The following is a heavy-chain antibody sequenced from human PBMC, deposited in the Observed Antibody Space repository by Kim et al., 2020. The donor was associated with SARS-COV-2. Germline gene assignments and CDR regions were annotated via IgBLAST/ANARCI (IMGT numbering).Heavy chain of an antibody. D-gene: IGHD1-26*01. CDR2: INHSGST. Sequence: SETLSLTCAVYGGSFSGYYWSWIRQPPGKGLEWIGEINHSGSTNYNPSLKSRVTISVDTSKNQFSLKLSSVTAADTAVYYCARGVSRGSGSYYVGPKGYWGQGTLVTVSS. J-gene: IGHJ4*02. CDR1: GGSFSGYY. CDR3: ARGVSRGSGSYYVGPKGY. V-gene: IGHV4-34*01.